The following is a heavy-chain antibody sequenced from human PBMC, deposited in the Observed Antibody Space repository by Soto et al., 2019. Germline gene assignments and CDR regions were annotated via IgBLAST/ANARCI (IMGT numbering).Heavy chain of an antibody. CDR2: IYYSGST. CDR1: GGSISSYY. Sequence: QVQLQESGPGLVKPSETLSLTCTVSGGSISSYYWSWIRQPPGKGLEWIGYIYYSGSTKYNPSLESRVTISVDPSKNQFSLKLSSVTAADTAVYYCARDRGYYGSGSYYPPEDWGQGTLVTVSS. CDR3: ARDRGYYGSGSYYPPED. V-gene: IGHV4-59*01. J-gene: IGHJ4*02. D-gene: IGHD3-10*01.